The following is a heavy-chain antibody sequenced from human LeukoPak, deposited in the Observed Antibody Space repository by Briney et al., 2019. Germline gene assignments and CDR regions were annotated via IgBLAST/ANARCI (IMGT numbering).Heavy chain of an antibody. CDR1: GFTFSSYW. CDR3: ARAPVRGAVAGVDY. CDR2: IKSDGSTT. J-gene: IGHJ4*02. D-gene: IGHD6-19*01. Sequence: PGGSLRLSCAASGFTFSSYWMHWVRQAPGKGLVWVSRIKSDGSTTTYADSVKGRFTISRDNSKNTLYLQMNSLRGEDTAVYYCARAPVRGAVAGVDYWGQGTLVTVSS. V-gene: IGHV3-74*01.